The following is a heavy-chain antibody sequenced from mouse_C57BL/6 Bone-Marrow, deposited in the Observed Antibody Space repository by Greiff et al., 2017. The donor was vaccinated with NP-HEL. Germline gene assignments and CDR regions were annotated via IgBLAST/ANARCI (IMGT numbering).Heavy chain of an antibody. V-gene: IGHV1-80*01. D-gene: IGHD4-1*01. CDR3: AKDWNYFDY. CDR2: IYPGDGDT. CDR1: GYAFSSYW. J-gene: IGHJ2*01. Sequence: LQQSGASVKISCTASGYAFSSYWMNWVKQRPGKGLEWIGQIYPGDGDTNYNGKFKGKATLTADKSSSTAYMQRSSLTSEDSAVYFCAKDWNYFDYWGQGTTLTVSS.